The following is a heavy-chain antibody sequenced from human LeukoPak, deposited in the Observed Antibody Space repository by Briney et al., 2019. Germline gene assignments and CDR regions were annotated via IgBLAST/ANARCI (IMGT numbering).Heavy chain of an antibody. CDR2: ISASGTT. CDR3: ARQGGLPWFGELFRKPLNWFDP. J-gene: IGHJ5*02. Sequence: SETLSLTCIVSGDSFSSYQWTWVRQPAGKGLEWIGRISASGTTNSNPALKSRVTMSVDSSKKQFSLNLSSVTAEDTAVYYCARQGGLPWFGELFRKPLNWFDPWGQGTLVTVSS. V-gene: IGHV4-4*07. D-gene: IGHD3-10*01. CDR1: GDSFSSYQ.